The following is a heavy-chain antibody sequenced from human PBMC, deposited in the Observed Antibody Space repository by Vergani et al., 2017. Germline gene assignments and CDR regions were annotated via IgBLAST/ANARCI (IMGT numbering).Heavy chain of an antibody. CDR1: GGSFSGYY. CDR3: ARGKRWLQLHKALRWDD. D-gene: IGHD5-24*01. V-gene: IGHV4-34*01. J-gene: IGHJ4*02. CDR2: INHSGST. Sequence: QVQLPQWGAGLLKPSETLSLTCAVYGGSFSGYYWSWIRQPPGKGLEWIGEINHSGSTHYNPSLKSRVPISVDTSNNQVSLKLSSVTAADTAVYYCARGKRWLQLHKALRWDDWGQGTLVTVSS.